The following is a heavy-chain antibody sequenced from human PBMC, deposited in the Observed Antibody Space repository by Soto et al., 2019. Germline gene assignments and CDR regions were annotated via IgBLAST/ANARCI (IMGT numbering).Heavy chain of an antibody. CDR3: ARHDYPPFNFGYGDF. J-gene: IGHJ4*02. CDR2: IYPGDSDT. V-gene: IGHV5-51*01. CDR1: GYGFSNFW. Sequence: GESLKISCKASGYGFSNFWIGWVRHMPGKGLEWLAMIYPGDSDTRYSPSFQGQVTISADTTTTTAYLQWSSLRASDTAIYYCARHDYPPFNFGYGDFWGQGTLVTVSS. D-gene: IGHD5-18*01.